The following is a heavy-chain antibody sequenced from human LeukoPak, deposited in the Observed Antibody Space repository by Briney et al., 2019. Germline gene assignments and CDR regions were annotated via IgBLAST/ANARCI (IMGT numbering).Heavy chain of an antibody. V-gene: IGHV3-30*18. CDR3: AKRPSDYGDYVSYFDY. CDR1: GFSFISYG. J-gene: IGHJ4*02. CDR2: ISDDGRRK. D-gene: IGHD4-17*01. Sequence: PGGTLRLSCAASGFSFISYGMHWVRQAPGKGLEWVGVISDDGRRKDYADSVKRRFTISRDNSKDTLYLQMNSLRAEDTAVYYCAKRPSDYGDYVSYFDYWGQGTLVTVSS.